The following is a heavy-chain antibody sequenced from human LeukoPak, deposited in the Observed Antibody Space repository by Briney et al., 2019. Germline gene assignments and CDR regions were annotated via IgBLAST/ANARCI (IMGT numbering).Heavy chain of an antibody. CDR3: ARDQGYRYGYGDFDY. J-gene: IGHJ4*02. CDR2: IIPIFGTA. CDR1: GGTFRSYA. D-gene: IGHD5-18*01. V-gene: IGHV1-69*13. Sequence: PVKVSCKASGGTFRSYAISWVRQAPGQGLEWMGGIIPIFGTANYAQKFQGRVTITADESTSTAYMELSSLRSEDTAVYYCARDQGYRYGYGDFDYWGQGTLVTVSS.